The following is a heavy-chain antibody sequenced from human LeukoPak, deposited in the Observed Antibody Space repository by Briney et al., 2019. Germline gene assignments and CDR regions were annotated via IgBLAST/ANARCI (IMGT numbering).Heavy chain of an antibody. CDR3: IRPERRSEAAYPVAFDI. CDR1: GFTFSGST. J-gene: IGHJ3*02. Sequence: PGGSLRLSCAASGFTFSGSTMHWVRQPSGKGLEWVGRIRSKVNSYATAYAASVKGRFTISRDDSKNMAYLQMNSLKTEDTAVYYCIRPERRSEAAYPVAFDIWGQGTMVTVSS. V-gene: IGHV3-73*01. CDR2: IRSKVNSYAT. D-gene: IGHD6-13*01.